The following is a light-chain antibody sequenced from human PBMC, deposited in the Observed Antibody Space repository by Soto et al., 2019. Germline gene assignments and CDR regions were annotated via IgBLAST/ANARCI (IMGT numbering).Light chain of an antibody. CDR3: QQYGSSPRT. CDR1: QSVSSSY. J-gene: IGKJ1*01. CDR2: GAS. V-gene: IGKV3-20*01. Sequence: DIEMTQSPGTLSLSPGERATLSCRASQSVSSSYLAWYQQKPGQAPRLLIYGASSRATGIPDRFSGSGSGTDFTLTISRLEPDDFAVYYCQQYGSSPRTFGQGTKVEIK.